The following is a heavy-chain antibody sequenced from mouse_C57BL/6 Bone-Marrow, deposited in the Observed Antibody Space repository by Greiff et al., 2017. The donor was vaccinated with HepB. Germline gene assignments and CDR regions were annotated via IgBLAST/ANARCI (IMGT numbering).Heavy chain of an antibody. J-gene: IGHJ1*03. D-gene: IGHD1-1*01. Sequence: QVQLQKSGAELVKPGASVKLSCKASGYTFTSYWMHWVKQRPGRGLEWIGRIDPNSGGTKYNEKFKSKATLTVDKPSSTAYMQISSLTSEDSTVYYCARSRIGNYIRSSSWYFDVWGTGTTVTVSS. CDR2: IDPNSGGT. CDR1: GYTFTSYW. CDR3: ARSRIGNYIRSSSWYFDV. V-gene: IGHV1-72*01.